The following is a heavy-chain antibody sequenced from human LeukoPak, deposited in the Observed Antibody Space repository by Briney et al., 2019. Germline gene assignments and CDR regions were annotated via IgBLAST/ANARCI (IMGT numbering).Heavy chain of an antibody. CDR2: INAGNGNT. CDR1: GYTFTSYA. Sequence: ASVKVSCKASGYTFTSYAMHWVRQSPGQRLEWMGWINAGNGNTKYSQKFQGRVTITRDTSASTAYMELSSLRSEDTAVYYCERDQREIWFGELSSRGMDVWGQGTTVTVSS. J-gene: IGHJ6*02. V-gene: IGHV1-3*01. CDR3: ERDQREIWFGELSSRGMDV. D-gene: IGHD3-10*01.